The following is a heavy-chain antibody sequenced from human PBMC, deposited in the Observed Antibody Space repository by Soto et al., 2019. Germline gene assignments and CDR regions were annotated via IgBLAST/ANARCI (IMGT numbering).Heavy chain of an antibody. J-gene: IGHJ6*02. V-gene: IGHV3-15*01. CDR1: GFTFSNAW. Sequence: EVQLVESGGGLVKPGGSLRLSCAASGFTFSNAWMSWVRQAPGKGLEWVGRIKSKTDGGTTDYAAPVKGRFTISRDDSENTLYLQMNSLKTEDTAVYYCTTVADGYCSSTSCYTGADYYYGMDVWGQGTTVTVSS. D-gene: IGHD2-2*02. CDR2: IKSKTDGGTT. CDR3: TTVADGYCSSTSCYTGADYYYGMDV.